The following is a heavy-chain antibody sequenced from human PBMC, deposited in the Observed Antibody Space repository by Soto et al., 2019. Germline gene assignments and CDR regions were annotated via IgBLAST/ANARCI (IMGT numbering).Heavy chain of an antibody. CDR3: AKDLGVAGHYYCGMDV. D-gene: IGHD6-19*01. Sequence: QVQLVESGGGVVQPGRSLRLSCAASGFTFSSYGMHWVRQAPGKGLEWVAVISYDGSNKYYADSVKGRFTISRDNSKNPLYLQMNSLRAEDTAVYYCAKDLGVAGHYYCGMDVWGQGPTVTVSS. CDR1: GFTFSSYG. V-gene: IGHV3-30*18. J-gene: IGHJ6*02. CDR2: ISYDGSNK.